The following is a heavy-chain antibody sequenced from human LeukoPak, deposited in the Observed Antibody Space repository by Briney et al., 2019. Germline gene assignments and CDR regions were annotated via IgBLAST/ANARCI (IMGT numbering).Heavy chain of an antibody. Sequence: GGSLRLSCAASGFTFSDYWMSWVRQAPGKGLEWVANIKEDGSEKYYVDSVEGRFTVSGDNAKSSLYLQMNSLRPEDTAVYYCARDPAAWDYWGQGALVTVSS. CDR3: ARDPAAWDY. CDR2: IKEDGSEK. CDR1: GFTFSDYW. D-gene: IGHD6-13*01. J-gene: IGHJ4*02. V-gene: IGHV3-7*01.